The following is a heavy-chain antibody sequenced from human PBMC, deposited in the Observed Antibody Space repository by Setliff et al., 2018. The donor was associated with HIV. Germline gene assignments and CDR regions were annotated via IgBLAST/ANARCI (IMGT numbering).Heavy chain of an antibody. V-gene: IGHV1-69*13. Sequence: SVKVSCKASGGTLSIYTINWVRQAPGQGLEWMGGIIPIFGTPNFAPKFQGRVTITADESTSTAYMELSSLRFEDTAIYYCARDPYGYCTTTTCYVPGYWGQGTLVTVSS. J-gene: IGHJ4*02. CDR1: GGTLSIYT. CDR3: ARDPYGYCTTTTCYVPGY. CDR2: IIPIFGTP. D-gene: IGHD2-2*03.